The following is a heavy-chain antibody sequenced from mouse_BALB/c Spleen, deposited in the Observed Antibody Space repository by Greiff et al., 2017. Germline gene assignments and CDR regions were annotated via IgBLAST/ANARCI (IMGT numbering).Heavy chain of an antibody. CDR3: ARGGASSGFDY. CDR2: LSYDGSN. CDR1: GYSITSGYY. J-gene: IGHJ2*01. V-gene: IGHV3-6*02. D-gene: IGHD3-1*01. Sequence: EVKLQESGPGLVKPSQSLSLTCSVTGYSITSGYYWNWIRQFPGTKLEWMGYLSYDGSNNYNPSLKNRISITRDTSKNQFFLKLNSVTTEDTATYYCARGGASSGFDYWGQGTTLTVSA.